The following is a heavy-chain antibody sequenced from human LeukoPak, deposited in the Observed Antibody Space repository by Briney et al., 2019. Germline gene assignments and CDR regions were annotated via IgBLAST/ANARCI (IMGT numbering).Heavy chain of an antibody. J-gene: IGHJ4*02. D-gene: IGHD3-10*01. V-gene: IGHV3-23*01. Sequence: GGSLRLSCAASGFTFRSYAVSWVRQAPGKGLEWVSGISGSGESTYYADSVKGRLTISRDNSKNTLYLQMNSLRAEDTAVYYCAKDRQNYYGSGYYFDYWGQGTLVIVSS. CDR3: AKDRQNYYGSGYYFDY. CDR1: GFTFRSYA. CDR2: ISGSGEST.